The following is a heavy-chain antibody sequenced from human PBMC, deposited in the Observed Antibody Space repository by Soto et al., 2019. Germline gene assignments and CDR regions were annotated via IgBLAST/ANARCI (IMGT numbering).Heavy chain of an antibody. CDR2: ISYDGSNK. Sequence: QVQLVESGGGVVQPGRSLRLSCAASGFTFSSYAMHWVRQAPGKGLEWVAVISYDGSNKYYADSVKGRFTISRDNAKNTLYLQMNSLRADDKAVYYCARAPSGWYEAYFAYWGQGTLVTVSS. V-gene: IGHV3-30-3*01. D-gene: IGHD6-19*01. CDR1: GFTFSSYA. CDR3: ARAPSGWYEAYFAY. J-gene: IGHJ4*02.